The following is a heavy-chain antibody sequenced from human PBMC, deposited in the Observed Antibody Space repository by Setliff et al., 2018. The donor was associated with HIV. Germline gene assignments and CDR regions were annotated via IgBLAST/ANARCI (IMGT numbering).Heavy chain of an antibody. CDR1: GFTFSTYA. V-gene: IGHV3-23*01. J-gene: IGHJ3*02. CDR3: AKVFLFGIDVFDI. Sequence: PGGSLRLSCAASGFTFSTYAMGWVRQAPGKGLEWVSTVGAVGGPTHYAESVKGRCTISKDNSKNTLYLQMSSLRDEDTAVYYCAKVFLFGIDVFDIWGQGTMVTVPS. D-gene: IGHD3-16*01. CDR2: VGAVGGPT.